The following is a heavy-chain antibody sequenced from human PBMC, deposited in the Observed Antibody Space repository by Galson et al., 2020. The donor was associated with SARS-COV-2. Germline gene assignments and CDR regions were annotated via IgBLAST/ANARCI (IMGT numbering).Heavy chain of an antibody. Sequence: TGGSLRLSCAASGFTFSSYGMHWVRQAPGKGLEWVAVIWYDGSNKYYADFVKGRFTISRDNSKNTLYLQMNSLRADDTAVYYCARADDGTNGVGHGINYWGQGTLVTVSS. CDR2: IWYDGSNK. CDR3: ARADDGTNGVGHGINY. V-gene: IGHV3-33*01. CDR1: GFTFSSYG. D-gene: IGHD2-8*01. J-gene: IGHJ4*02.